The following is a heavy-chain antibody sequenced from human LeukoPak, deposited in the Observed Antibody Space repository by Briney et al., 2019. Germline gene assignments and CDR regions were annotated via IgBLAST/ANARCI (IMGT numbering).Heavy chain of an antibody. CDR2: IYYSGST. Sequence: SETLSLTCTVSGGSISSYYWSWIRQPPGKGLEWIGYIYYSGSTNYNPSLKSRVTISVDTSKNQFSLKLSSVTAADTAVYYCARADFWSGYTPDYWSQGTLVTVSS. D-gene: IGHD3-3*01. V-gene: IGHV4-59*01. J-gene: IGHJ4*02. CDR3: ARADFWSGYTPDY. CDR1: GGSISSYY.